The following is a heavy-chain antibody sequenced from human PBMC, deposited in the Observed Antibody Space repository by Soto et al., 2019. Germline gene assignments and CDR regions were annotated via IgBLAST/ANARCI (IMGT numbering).Heavy chain of an antibody. Sequence: ASVKVSCKASGYTFSGFYMHWVRQAPGQGLEWMGWINPNSGGTKSAEKFQGRVTMTRDTSISTAYMELSRLTSDDTAVYYCASAAVTGTAGLDFWGQGTLVTVSS. CDR2: INPNSGGT. D-gene: IGHD6-19*01. CDR3: ASAAVTGTAGLDF. V-gene: IGHV1-2*02. CDR1: GYTFSGFY. J-gene: IGHJ4*02.